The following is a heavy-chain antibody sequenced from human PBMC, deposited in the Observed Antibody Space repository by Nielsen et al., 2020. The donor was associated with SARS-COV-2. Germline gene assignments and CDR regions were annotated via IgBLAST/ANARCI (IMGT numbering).Heavy chain of an antibody. D-gene: IGHD3-3*01. CDR3: ARGATYYDFWSGVGAFDY. V-gene: IGHV4-34*01. Sequence: SATLSLTCAVYGGSFSGYYWSWIRQPPGKGLEWIGEINHSGSTNYNPSLKSRVTISVDTSKNQFSLKLSSVTAADTAVYYCARGATYYDFWSGVGAFDYWGQGTLVTVSS. CDR2: INHSGST. CDR1: GGSFSGYY. J-gene: IGHJ4*02.